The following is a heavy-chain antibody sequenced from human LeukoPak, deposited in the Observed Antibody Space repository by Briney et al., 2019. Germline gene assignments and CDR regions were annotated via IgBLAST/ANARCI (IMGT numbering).Heavy chain of an antibody. J-gene: IGHJ5*02. V-gene: IGHV4-4*09. D-gene: IGHD2-21*01. CDR1: GGSISSYC. Sequence: SETLSLTCTASGGSISSYCWSWVRQPPGKGLEWIGYIYPSGSTDYNPSLKSRVTVSVDTSKNQLSMELRFLTAADTAVYYCATSHDVKTAPYDLWGQGTLVTVSS. CDR3: ATSHDVKTAPYDL. CDR2: IYPSGST.